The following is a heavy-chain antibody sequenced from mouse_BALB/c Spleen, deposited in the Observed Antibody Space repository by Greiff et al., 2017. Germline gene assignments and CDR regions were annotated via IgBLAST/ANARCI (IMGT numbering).Heavy chain of an antibody. CDR3: ARWKRYFDV. V-gene: IGHV1-7*01. CDR1: GYTFTSYW. Sequence: VQLQQSGAELAKPGASVKMSCKASGYTFTSYWMHWVKQRPGQGLEWIGYINPSTGYTEYNQKFKDKATLTADKSSSTAYMQLSSLTSEDSAVYYCARWKRYFDVWGAGTTVTVSS. CDR2: INPSTGYT. J-gene: IGHJ1*01.